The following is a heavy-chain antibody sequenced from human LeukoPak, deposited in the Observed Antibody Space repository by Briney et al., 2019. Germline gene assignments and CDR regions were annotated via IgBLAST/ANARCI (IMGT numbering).Heavy chain of an antibody. CDR1: GGSISSSNW. D-gene: IGHD3-22*01. CDR2: IYHSGST. V-gene: IGHV4-4*02. CDR3: ARWYYYDSSGYLASTS. J-gene: IGHJ4*02. Sequence: SETLSLTCAVSGGSISSSNWWSWVRQPPGKGLEWIGEIYHSGSTNYNPSLKSRVTISVDKSKNKFSLKLSSVTAADTAVYYCARWYYYDSSGYLASTSWGQGTLVTVSS.